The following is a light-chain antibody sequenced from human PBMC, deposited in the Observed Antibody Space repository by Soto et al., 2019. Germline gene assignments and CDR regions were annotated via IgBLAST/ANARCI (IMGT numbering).Light chain of an antibody. Sequence: EIVMTQSPATLSVTPGERATLSCRASQSVSSNLAWYQQKPGQAPRLLIYGASTRATGIPAKFSGGGSGTDFTLTISRLEPEDFAVYYCQQYVTSSITFGQGTRLEIK. CDR3: QQYVTSSIT. CDR1: QSVSSN. CDR2: GAS. V-gene: IGKV3-15*01. J-gene: IGKJ5*01.